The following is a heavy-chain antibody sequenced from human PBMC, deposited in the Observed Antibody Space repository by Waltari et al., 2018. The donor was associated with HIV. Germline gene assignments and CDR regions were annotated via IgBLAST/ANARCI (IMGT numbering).Heavy chain of an antibody. CDR3: AKEAAIFGVVKLFDY. V-gene: IGHV3-30*02. J-gene: IGHJ4*02. Sequence: QVQLVESGGGVVQPGGSLRLSCAASGFTFSSYGLHWVRQAPGKGLGWVAFIRCDGSNKYYADSVKGRFTISRDNSKNTLYLQMNSLRAEDTAVYYCAKEAAIFGVVKLFDYWGQGTLVTVSS. CDR2: IRCDGSNK. CDR1: GFTFSSYG. D-gene: IGHD3-3*01.